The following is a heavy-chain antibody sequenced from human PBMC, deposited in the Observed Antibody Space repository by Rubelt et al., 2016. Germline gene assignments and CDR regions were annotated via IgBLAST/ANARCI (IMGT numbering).Heavy chain of an antibody. D-gene: IGHD1-14*01. J-gene: IGHJ5*02. CDR2: IKQDGSEK. V-gene: IGHV3-7*01. CDR3: GRDYNRQIAH. Sequence: EVQLVESGGGLVQPGGSLRLSCAASGFSFSTYWMTWVRQAPGKGLEWVANIKQDGSEKYYVDSVKGRFTISRDNAKNSLYLQRTSLRAEDTAVYYGGRDYNRQIAHWGQGTLITVS. CDR1: GFSFSTYW.